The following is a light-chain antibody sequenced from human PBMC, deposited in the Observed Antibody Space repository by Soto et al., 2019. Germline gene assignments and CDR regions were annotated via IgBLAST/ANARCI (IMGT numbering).Light chain of an antibody. CDR3: QQHTDWPPIT. Sequence: EIVMTQSPTTLSVSPGERATLSCRASQSVNTKLAWHQQKPGQPPRLLIYSASTRATGVPAKFSGSGSGTDFILTISSLQSEDVAVYYCQQHTDWPPITFGQGTRLEIK. CDR2: SAS. V-gene: IGKV3-15*01. CDR1: QSVNTK. J-gene: IGKJ5*01.